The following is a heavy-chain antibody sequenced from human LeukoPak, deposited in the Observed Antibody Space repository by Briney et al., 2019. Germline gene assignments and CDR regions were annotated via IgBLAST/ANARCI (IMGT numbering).Heavy chain of an antibody. CDR3: AGSDILTGLGDY. J-gene: IGHJ4*02. D-gene: IGHD3-9*01. Sequence: ASVKVSCKASGYTFTGYYMHWVRQAPGQGLEWMGWINPNSGGTNYAQKFQGRVTMTRDTSISTAYMELSRLRSDDTAVYYCAGSDILTGLGDYWGQGTLVTVSS. CDR2: INPNSGGT. CDR1: GYTFTGYY. V-gene: IGHV1-2*02.